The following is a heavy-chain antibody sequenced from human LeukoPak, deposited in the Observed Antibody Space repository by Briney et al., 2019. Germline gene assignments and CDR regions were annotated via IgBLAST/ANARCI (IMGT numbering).Heavy chain of an antibody. J-gene: IGHJ6*03. D-gene: IGHD3-22*01. CDR2: IYYSGST. V-gene: IGHV4-39*07. Sequence: SETLSLTCTVSGGSISSSSYYWSWIRQPPGKGLEWIGSIYYSGSTYYNPSLRSRVTISVDTSKNQFSLKLSSVTAADTAVYYCARILVAKYYYYYYMDVWGKGTTVTVSS. CDR1: GGSISSSSYY. CDR3: ARILVAKYYYYYYMDV.